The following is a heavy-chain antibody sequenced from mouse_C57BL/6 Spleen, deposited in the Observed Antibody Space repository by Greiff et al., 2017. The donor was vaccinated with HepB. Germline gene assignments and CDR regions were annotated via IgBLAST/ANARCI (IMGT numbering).Heavy chain of an antibody. CDR3: TSLGYGSSGYFDY. CDR2: IDPEDDDT. Sequence: EVQLQQSGAELVRPGASVKLSCTASGFNIKDYYMHWVKQRPEQGLEWIGRIDPEDDDTEYAPKFQGKATMTADTSSNTAYLQLSSLTSEDTAVYYCTSLGYGSSGYFDYWGQGTTLTVSS. D-gene: IGHD1-1*01. CDR1: GFNIKDYY. V-gene: IGHV14-1*01. J-gene: IGHJ2*01.